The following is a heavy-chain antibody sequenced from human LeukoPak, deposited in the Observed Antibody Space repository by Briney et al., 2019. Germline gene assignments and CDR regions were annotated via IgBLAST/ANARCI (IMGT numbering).Heavy chain of an antibody. CDR2: INPNSGGT. CDR3: ARNARKQWLVSTSPGYYYYYMDV. V-gene: IGHV1-2*02. CDR1: GYTFTSYY. D-gene: IGHD6-19*01. Sequence: ASVKVSCKASGYTFTSYYMHWVRQAPGQGLEWMGWINPNSGGTNYAQKYQGRITMTRDTSISTAYMELSRLRSDDTAVYYCARNARKQWLVSTSPGYYYYYMDVWGKGTTVTVSS. J-gene: IGHJ6*03.